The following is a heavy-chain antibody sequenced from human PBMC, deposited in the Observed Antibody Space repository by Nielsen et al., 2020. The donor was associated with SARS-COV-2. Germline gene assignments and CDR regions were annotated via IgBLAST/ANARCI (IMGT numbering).Heavy chain of an antibody. CDR2: IIPILGIA. D-gene: IGHD6-6*01. V-gene: IGHV1-69*04. J-gene: IGHJ5*02. Sequence: SVKVSCKASGGTFSSYAISWVRQAPGQGLEWMGRIIPILGIANYAQKFQGRVTITADESTSTAYMELSSLRSEDTAVYYCARDYKRLYSSSSTGWFDPWGQGTLVTVSS. CDR1: GGTFSSYA. CDR3: ARDYKRLYSSSSTGWFDP.